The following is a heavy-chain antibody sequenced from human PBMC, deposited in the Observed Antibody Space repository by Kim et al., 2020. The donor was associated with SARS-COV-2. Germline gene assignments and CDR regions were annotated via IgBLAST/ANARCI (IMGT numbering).Heavy chain of an antibody. CDR2: IYHSGST. CDR1: GYSISSGYY. V-gene: IGHV4-38-2*02. J-gene: IGHJ4*02. D-gene: IGHD3-22*01. Sequence: SETLSLTCTVSGYSISSGYYWGWIRQPPGKGLEWIGSIYHSGSTYYNPSLKSRVTISVDTSKNQFSLKLSSVTAADTAVYYCARSYYDSSGYYFGYSYWGQGTLVTVSS. CDR3: ARSYYDSSGYYFGYSY.